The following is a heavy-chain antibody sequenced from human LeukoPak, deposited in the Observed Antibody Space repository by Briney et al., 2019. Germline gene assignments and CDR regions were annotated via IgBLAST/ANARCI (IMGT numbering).Heavy chain of an antibody. CDR3: AREGCSGGSCYYGMDV. CDR2: ISYDGSNK. D-gene: IGHD2-15*01. V-gene: IGHV3-30-3*01. Sequence: GGSLRLSCAASGFTFSSYAMHWVRQAPGKGLGWVAVISYDGSNKYYADSVKGRFTISRDNSKNTLYLQMNSLRAEDTAVYYCAREGCSGGSCYYGMDVWGQGTTVTVSS. J-gene: IGHJ6*02. CDR1: GFTFSSYA.